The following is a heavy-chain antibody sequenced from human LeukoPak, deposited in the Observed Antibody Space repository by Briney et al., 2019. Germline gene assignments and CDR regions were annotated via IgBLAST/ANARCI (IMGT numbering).Heavy chain of an antibody. Sequence: SETLSLTCTVSGGSISSGGNYWSWLRQPPGKGLEWIGYIFYVGNTNYNPSLKSRLSMSVDTSKNHCSLRLTSVTAADTAVYYCARVEVIGTTRYFDYWGQGAMVSVSS. CDR3: ARVEVIGTTRYFDY. D-gene: IGHD3-16*02. J-gene: IGHJ4*02. CDR2: IFYVGNT. V-gene: IGHV4-31*03. CDR1: GGSISSGGNY.